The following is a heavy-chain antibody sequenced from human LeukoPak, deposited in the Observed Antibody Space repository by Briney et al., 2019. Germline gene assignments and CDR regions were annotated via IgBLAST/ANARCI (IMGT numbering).Heavy chain of an antibody. J-gene: IGHJ4*02. D-gene: IGHD6-6*01. Sequence: SGPTLVNPTQTLTLTCTFSGFSLSTSGVGVGWIRQPPGKALEWLALIYWNDDKRYSPSLKSRLTITKDTSKNQVVLTMTNMDPVDTAAYYCAHRQIVPGAARPVNFDYWGQGTLVTVSS. CDR2: IYWNDDK. CDR3: AHRQIVPGAARPVNFDY. CDR1: GFSLSTSGVG. V-gene: IGHV2-5*01.